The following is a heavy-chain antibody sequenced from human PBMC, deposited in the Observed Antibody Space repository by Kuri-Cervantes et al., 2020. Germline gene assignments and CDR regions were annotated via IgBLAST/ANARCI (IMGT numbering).Heavy chain of an antibody. Sequence: ASVKVSCKASGYTFTGYYMHWVRQAPGQGLEWMGWINPNSGGTNYAQKFQGWVTMTRDTSTSTVYMELSSLRSEDTAVYYCARGSPGGVTGDYWGQGTLVTVSS. CDR1: GYTFTGYY. CDR3: ARGSPGGVTGDY. J-gene: IGHJ4*02. V-gene: IGHV1-2*04. D-gene: IGHD1-14*01. CDR2: INPNSGGT.